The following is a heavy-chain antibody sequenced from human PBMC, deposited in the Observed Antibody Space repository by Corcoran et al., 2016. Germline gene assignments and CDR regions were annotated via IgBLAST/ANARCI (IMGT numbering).Heavy chain of an antibody. Sequence: QVQLVESGGGVVQPGRSLRLSCAASGFTFSSYGMHWVRQAPGKGLEWVAVISYDGSNKYYADSVKGRFTISRDNSKNTLYLQMNSLRAEDTAVYYCAKDPDSSGYLYYDYYYGMDVWGQGTTVTVSS. CDR3: AKDPDSSGYLYYDYYYGMDV. CDR2: ISYDGSNK. J-gene: IGHJ6*02. CDR1: GFTFSSYG. V-gene: IGHV3-30*18. D-gene: IGHD3-22*01.